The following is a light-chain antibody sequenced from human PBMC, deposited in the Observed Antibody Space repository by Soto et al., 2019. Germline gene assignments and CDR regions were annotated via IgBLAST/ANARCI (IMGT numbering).Light chain of an antibody. V-gene: IGLV1-51*01. CDR3: GSWDSSLSAYV. CDR1: SSNMGGNS. Sequence: QSVLTQPPSVSAAPGQNVTISASRSSSNMGGNSVSLYQQLPGTAPKLLIYDDNKRPSGIPDRFSGSKSGTSATLGITGLQTGDEADYYCGSWDSSLSAYVFGTGTKVTVL. CDR2: DDN. J-gene: IGLJ1*01.